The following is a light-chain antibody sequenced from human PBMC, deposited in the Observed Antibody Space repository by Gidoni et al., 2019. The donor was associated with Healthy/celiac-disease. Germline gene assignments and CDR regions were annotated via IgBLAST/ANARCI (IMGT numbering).Light chain of an antibody. CDR3: QSYDSSLSGSRV. CDR1: SSNIGAGYD. J-gene: IGLJ3*02. V-gene: IGLV1-40*01. CDR2: GNS. Sequence: QSVLTQPPSVSVAPGQRLTISCTGSSSNIGAGYDVHWYQQLPGTAPKLLIYGNSNRPSGVPDRFSGSKSGTSASLAITGLQAEDEADYYCQSYDSSLSGSRVFGGGTKLTVL.